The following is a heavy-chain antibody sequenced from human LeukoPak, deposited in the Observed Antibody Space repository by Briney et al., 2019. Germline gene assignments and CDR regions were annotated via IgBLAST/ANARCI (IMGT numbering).Heavy chain of an antibody. D-gene: IGHD3-10*01. V-gene: IGHV3-21*01. J-gene: IGHJ4*02. CDR3: ARDLGYYGSGSFHILDY. Sequence: KPGRSLRHSCKPSGFTLGDSVVGWVRQAPGKGLEWVSSISSSSSYIYYADSVKGRFTISRDNAKNSLYLQMNSLRAEDTAVYYCARDLGYYGSGSFHILDYCYQGTLVTVSS. CDR2: ISSSSSYI. CDR1: GFTLGDSV.